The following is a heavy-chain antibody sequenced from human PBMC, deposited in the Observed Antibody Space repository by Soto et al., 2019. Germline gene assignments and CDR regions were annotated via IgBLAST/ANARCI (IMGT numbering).Heavy chain of an antibody. CDR3: TTVLGGPFDA. CDR2: IKSKTDGGTT. V-gene: IGHV3-15*07. J-gene: IGHJ5*02. D-gene: IGHD3-16*01. CDR1: CLNFSNPW. Sequence: PWGVLRLPCAAACLNFSNPWLNRVRQSPGKGLEWVGRIKSKTDGGTTDYAAPVKGRFTISRDDSKNMLYLQMNSLKTEDTAVYYCTTVLGGPFDAWGQGTLVTVSS.